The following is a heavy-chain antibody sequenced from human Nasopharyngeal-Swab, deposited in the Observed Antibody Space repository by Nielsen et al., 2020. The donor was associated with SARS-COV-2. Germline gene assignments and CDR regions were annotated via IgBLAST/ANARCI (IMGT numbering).Heavy chain of an antibody. D-gene: IGHD6-13*01. CDR2: ISYDGSNK. J-gene: IGHJ6*03. CDR1: GFTFSSYG. Sequence: GESLKISCAASGFTFSSYGMHWVRQAPGKGLEWVAVISYDGSNKYYADPVKGRFTISRDNSKNTLYLQMNSLRAEDTAVYYCARASIAAAGSYYYYMDVWGKGTTVTVSS. V-gene: IGHV3-30*03. CDR3: ARASIAAAGSYYYYMDV.